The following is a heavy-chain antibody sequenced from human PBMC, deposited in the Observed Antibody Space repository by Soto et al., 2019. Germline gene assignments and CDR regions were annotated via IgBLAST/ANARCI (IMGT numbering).Heavy chain of an antibody. V-gene: IGHV3-33*01. D-gene: IGHD3-22*01. CDR1: GFTFRCCG. J-gene: IGHJ6*02. Sequence: PGGSLRLSCTASGFTFRCCGMHWVRQAPGKGLEWLSIIWYDGSKELYADSVKGRFTVSRDNSKNIVYLQMNSLGVDDTAVYYCARDGYNGKDLRSLDVWGQGTTVTVSS. CDR2: IWYDGSKE. CDR3: ARDGYNGKDLRSLDV.